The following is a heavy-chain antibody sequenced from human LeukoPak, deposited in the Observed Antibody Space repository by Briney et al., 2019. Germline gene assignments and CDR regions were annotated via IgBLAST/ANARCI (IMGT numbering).Heavy chain of an antibody. J-gene: IGHJ6*03. V-gene: IGHV4-4*07. CDR1: GGSISSYY. Sequence: PSETLSLTCTVSGGSISSYYWSWIRQPAGKGLEWIGRIYTSGSTNYNPSLKSRVTMSVDTSKNQFSLKLSSVPAADTAVYYCARDRYYDTQYYYYYYMDVWGKGTTVTVSS. CDR2: IYTSGST. D-gene: IGHD3-22*01. CDR3: ARDRYYDTQYYYYYYMDV.